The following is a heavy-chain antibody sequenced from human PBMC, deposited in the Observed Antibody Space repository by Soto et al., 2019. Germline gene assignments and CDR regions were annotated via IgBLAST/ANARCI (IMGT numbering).Heavy chain of an antibody. CDR2: ISSDGSNK. CDR1: GFTFSKHA. J-gene: IGHJ6*02. Sequence: QVQLVESGGGVVQPGRSLRLSCAASGFTFSKHAMHWVRQALGKGLEWVAVISSDGSNKYYADSVKGRFTISRDNSKNTLYLQMNSLRAEDTAVCYCARMASFYCSGGSCYPTYGMDVWGQGTTVTVSS. CDR3: ARMASFYCSGGSCYPTYGMDV. V-gene: IGHV3-30-3*01. D-gene: IGHD2-15*01.